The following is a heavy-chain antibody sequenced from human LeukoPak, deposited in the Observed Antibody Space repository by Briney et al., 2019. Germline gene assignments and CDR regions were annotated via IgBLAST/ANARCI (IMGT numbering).Heavy chain of an antibody. J-gene: IGHJ4*02. CDR3: ARERPFHYDTSGYYDY. D-gene: IGHD3-22*01. V-gene: IGHV3-11*01. Sequence: GGSLRLSCAASGFTFSDYYMSWVRQAPGKGLEWVSYISSSGSTIYYADSVKGRFTISRDNAKNSLYLQMNSLRAEDTAVYYCARERPFHYDTSGYYDYWGQGTLVTVSS. CDR2: ISSSGSTI. CDR1: GFTFSDYY.